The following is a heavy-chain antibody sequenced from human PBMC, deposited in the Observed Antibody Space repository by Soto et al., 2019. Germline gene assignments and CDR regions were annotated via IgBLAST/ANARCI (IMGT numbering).Heavy chain of an antibody. V-gene: IGHV4-39*01. D-gene: IGHD3-22*01. CDR1: GGSISSSGYY. J-gene: IGHJ4*02. CDR2: IYYSGST. CDR3: ARYDNSGYYYYFDY. Sequence: SETLSLTCTVSGGSISSSGYYGGWIRQPPRKGLEWIGSIYYSGSTYYNPSLQSRVTISVDTSKNQFSLKLSSVTAADTAVYYCARYDNSGYYYYFDYWGQGTLVTVSS.